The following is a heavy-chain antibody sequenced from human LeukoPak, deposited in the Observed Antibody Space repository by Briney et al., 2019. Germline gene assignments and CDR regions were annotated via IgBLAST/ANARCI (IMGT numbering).Heavy chain of an antibody. Sequence: SVKVSCKASGGTFSSYAISWVRQAPGQGLEWMGGIIPIFGTANYAQKFQDRVTITADESTSTAYMELSSLRSEDTAVYYCARDIGNYGGHDYWGQGTLVTVSS. CDR3: ARDIGNYGGHDY. CDR2: IIPIFGTA. D-gene: IGHD4-23*01. J-gene: IGHJ4*02. V-gene: IGHV1-69*13. CDR1: GGTFSSYA.